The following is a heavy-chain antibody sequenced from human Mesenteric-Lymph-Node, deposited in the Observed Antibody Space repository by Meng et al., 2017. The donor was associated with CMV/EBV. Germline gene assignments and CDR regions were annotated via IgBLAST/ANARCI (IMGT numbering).Heavy chain of an antibody. CDR2: IYWDDDK. V-gene: IGHV2-5*02. CDR3: VYRRPAGGLSDP. J-gene: IGHJ5*02. Sequence: FSGFSFTTSEVAVGWLRQPPGKALEWLAVIYWDDDKRYSPSLRNRLTITKDTSRNQVVLTMTNMEPVDTATYYCVYRRPAGGLSDPWGQGTLVTVSS. CDR1: GFSFTTSEVA. D-gene: IGHD4-23*01.